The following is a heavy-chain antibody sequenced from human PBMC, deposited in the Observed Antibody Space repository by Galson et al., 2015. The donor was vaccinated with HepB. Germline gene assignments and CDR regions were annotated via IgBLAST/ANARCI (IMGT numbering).Heavy chain of an antibody. D-gene: IGHD5-18*01. CDR1: GFSFSSYA. CDR3: VRAFNGYSYGYGY. V-gene: IGHV3-23*01. CDR2: ISGSGDTT. Sequence: SLRLSCAASGFSFSSYAMDWVRQAPGKGLEWVSGISGSGDTTYYAGSVKGRFTASRDNSKNSLYLQMNSLRDEDTAVYYCVRAFNGYSYGYGYWGQGTLVTVSS. J-gene: IGHJ4*02.